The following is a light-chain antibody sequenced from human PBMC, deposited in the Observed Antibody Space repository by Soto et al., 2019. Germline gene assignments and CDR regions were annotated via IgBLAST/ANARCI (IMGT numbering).Light chain of an antibody. CDR2: RDT. CDR3: QMWDSSTVV. Sequence: SYELTQPLSVSVALGQTARIACGGNNIGSKIVHWYQQKPGQAPVLVIYRDTNRPSGIPERFSGSNSGNTATLTISRAQAGDEADYYCQMWDSSTVVFGGGTKVTVL. CDR1: NIGSKI. V-gene: IGLV3-9*01. J-gene: IGLJ2*01.